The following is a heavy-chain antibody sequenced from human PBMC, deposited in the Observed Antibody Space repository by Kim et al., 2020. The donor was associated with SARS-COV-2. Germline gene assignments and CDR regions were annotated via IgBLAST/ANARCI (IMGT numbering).Heavy chain of an antibody. D-gene: IGHD2-15*01. Sequence: SETLSLTCTVSGGSISSGGYYWSWIRQHPGKGLEWIGYIYYSGSTYYNPSLKSRVTISVDTSKNQFSLKLSSVTAADTAVYYCASGVVVAVTPWPQTKIDYWGQGTLVTVSS. CDR3: ASGVVVAVTPWPQTKIDY. CDR1: GGSISSGGYY. V-gene: IGHV4-31*03. CDR2: IYYSGST. J-gene: IGHJ4*02.